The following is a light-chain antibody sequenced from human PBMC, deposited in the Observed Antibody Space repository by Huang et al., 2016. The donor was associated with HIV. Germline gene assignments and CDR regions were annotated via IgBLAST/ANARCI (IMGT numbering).Light chain of an antibody. J-gene: IGKJ3*01. V-gene: IGKV1-39*01. CDR2: AAS. CDR1: QRITTY. Sequence: DIQITHSPSSLSASVGDRVTITCRASQRITTYLHWYQQRPGKAPRLLIYAASSVQSGLPSRFSGSGSVTDFTLTITSLQPEDFAIYYCQQSFTTSFTFGPGTKVDV. CDR3: QQSFTTSFT.